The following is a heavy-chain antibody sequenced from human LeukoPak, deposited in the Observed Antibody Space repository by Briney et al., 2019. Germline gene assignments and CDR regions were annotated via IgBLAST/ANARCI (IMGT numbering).Heavy chain of an antibody. CDR3: ARWATVVTPSLYYYGIDV. J-gene: IGHJ6*02. CDR2: IYVDGST. Sequence: GGSLRLSCAASGFTVSSNYMNWVRQAPGKGLEWVSGIYVDGSTYYADPVKGRFTISRDNSRNTLYLQMNSLRAEDTAVYYCARWATVVTPSLYYYGIDVWGQGTTVTVSS. D-gene: IGHD4-23*01. CDR1: GFTVSSNY. V-gene: IGHV3-53*01.